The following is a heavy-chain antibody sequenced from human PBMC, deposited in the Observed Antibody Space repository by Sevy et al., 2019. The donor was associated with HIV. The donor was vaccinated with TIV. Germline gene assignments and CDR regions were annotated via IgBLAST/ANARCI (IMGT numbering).Heavy chain of an antibody. J-gene: IGHJ6*02. D-gene: IGHD6-6*01. CDR2: ISSSGSTI. Sequence: GGSLRLSCAASEFTFSSYEMNWVRQAPGKGLEWVSYISSSGSTIYYADSVKGRFTISRDNAKNSLYLQMNSLRAEDTAVYYCARDWAARSYYYYGMDVWGQGTTVTVSS. CDR1: EFTFSSYE. CDR3: ARDWAARSYYYYGMDV. V-gene: IGHV3-48*03.